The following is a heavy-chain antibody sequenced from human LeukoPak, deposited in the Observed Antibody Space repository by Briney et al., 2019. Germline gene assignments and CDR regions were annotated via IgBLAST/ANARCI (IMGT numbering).Heavy chain of an antibody. CDR1: GGSLIGHY. V-gene: IGHV4-34*01. J-gene: IGHJ6*02. D-gene: IGHD3-10*01. CDR2: INHSGNT. CDR3: ARGGIMVRQSINFLFFYGLDV. Sequence: PSETLSLTCDVSGGSLIGHYWSWIRQPPEKGLEWIGEINHSGNTNYNPSLKNRVTISVDTSKNQSSLRLSAVTAADTAVYHCARGGIMVRQSINFLFFYGLDVWGHGTTVTVSS.